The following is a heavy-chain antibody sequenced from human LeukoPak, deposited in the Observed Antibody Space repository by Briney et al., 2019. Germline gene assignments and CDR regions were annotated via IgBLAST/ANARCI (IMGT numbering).Heavy chain of an antibody. V-gene: IGHV3-48*03. Sequence: GGSLRLSCAASGFSFSSHEMNWVRQPPGKGLEWVSYISSGGSTIYYADSVKGRFTVSRDNAKNSLYLQMNSLRAEDTALYYCARDVWFDPWGQGTLVTVSS. CDR2: ISSGGSTI. CDR3: ARDVWFDP. J-gene: IGHJ5*02. CDR1: GFSFSSHE.